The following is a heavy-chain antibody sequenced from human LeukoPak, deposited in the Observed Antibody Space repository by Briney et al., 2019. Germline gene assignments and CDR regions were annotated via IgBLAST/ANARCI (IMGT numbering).Heavy chain of an antibody. CDR2: VYYTGST. J-gene: IGHJ2*01. Sequence: PSETLSLTCTVSGGSISSYYWSWIRQPPGKGLEWIGYVYYTGSTNYNPSLKSRVTMFEDKSKNQFSLRLYSVTVADTAVYYCARDNTWYFDLWGRGTLVTVSS. CDR1: GGSISSYY. D-gene: IGHD2/OR15-2a*01. V-gene: IGHV4-4*08. CDR3: ARDNTWYFDL.